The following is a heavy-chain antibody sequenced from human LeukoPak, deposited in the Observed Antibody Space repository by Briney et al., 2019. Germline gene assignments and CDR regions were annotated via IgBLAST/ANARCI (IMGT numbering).Heavy chain of an antibody. J-gene: IGHJ4*02. Sequence: GGSLRLSCAASAFDFTIYDMNWVRQAPGKGLEWLSYISRSSDIIHYADSVKGRFTISRDNAKNSLYLQMNSLGAEDTAVYYCAKVSRTNHDNFFDYWGQGTLVTVSS. V-gene: IGHV3-48*01. CDR3: AKVSRTNHDNFFDY. D-gene: IGHD1-14*01. CDR1: AFDFTIYD. CDR2: ISRSSDII.